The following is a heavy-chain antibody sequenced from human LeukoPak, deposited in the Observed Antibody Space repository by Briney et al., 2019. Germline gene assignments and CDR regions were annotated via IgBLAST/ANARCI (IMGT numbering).Heavy chain of an antibody. Sequence: GGSLRLSCAASGFTFSSYEMNWVRQAPGKELEWVSYISSSGSTIYYADSVKGRFTISKDNAKNSLYLQMNSLRAEDTAVYYCASTMVRGKGAFDIWGQGTMVTVSS. J-gene: IGHJ3*02. CDR1: GFTFSSYE. CDR2: ISSSGSTI. V-gene: IGHV3-48*03. CDR3: ASTMVRGKGAFDI. D-gene: IGHD3-10*01.